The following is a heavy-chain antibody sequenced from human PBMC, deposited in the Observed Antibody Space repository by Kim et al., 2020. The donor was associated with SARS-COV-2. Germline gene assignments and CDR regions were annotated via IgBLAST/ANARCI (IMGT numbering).Heavy chain of an antibody. J-gene: IGHJ4*02. Sequence: KGRFTSSRDNSKNTLYLQMNSLGAEDTAVYYCAKVRDYYDSSGYKYYFDYWGQGTLVTVSS. D-gene: IGHD3-22*01. CDR3: AKVRDYYDSSGYKYYFDY. V-gene: IGHV3-23*01.